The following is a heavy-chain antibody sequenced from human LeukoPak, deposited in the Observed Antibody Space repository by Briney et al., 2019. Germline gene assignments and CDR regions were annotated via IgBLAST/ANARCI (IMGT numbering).Heavy chain of an antibody. D-gene: IGHD3-10*01. CDR1: GFTFSSYS. CDR3: ASHYASGSSSGY. J-gene: IGHJ4*02. CDR2: ISSSSSTI. V-gene: IGHV3-48*04. Sequence: PGGSLRLSCAASGFTFSSYSMNWVRQAPGKGLEWVSYISSSSSTIYYADSVKGRFTISRDNAKNTLFLQMNTLRAEDTAVYYCASHYASGSSSGYWGQGTLVTVSS.